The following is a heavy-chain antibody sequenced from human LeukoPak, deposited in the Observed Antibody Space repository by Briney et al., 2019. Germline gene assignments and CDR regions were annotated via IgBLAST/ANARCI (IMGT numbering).Heavy chain of an antibody. CDR3: AKLSQWSKAFDI. CDR1: GGTFSSYA. J-gene: IGHJ3*02. Sequence: ASVKVSCKASGGTFSSYAISWVRQAPGQGLEWMGWINPNSGGTNYAQKFQGRVTMTRDTSISTAYMELSRLRSDDTAVYYCAKLSQWSKAFDIWGQGTMVTVSS. D-gene: IGHD2/OR15-2a*01. CDR2: INPNSGGT. V-gene: IGHV1-2*02.